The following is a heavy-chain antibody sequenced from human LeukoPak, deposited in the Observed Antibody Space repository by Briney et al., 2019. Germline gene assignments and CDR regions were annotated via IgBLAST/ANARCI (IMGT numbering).Heavy chain of an antibody. CDR2: INERGTDS. V-gene: IGHV3-74*03. Sequence: GGSLRLSCTASGFTFSGHWIHWVRHPPGMGLEWVSRINERGTDSMYAESVKGRFTISRDNAKNTVYLQMNSLRAEDTAVYYCVRDETLWTLDWWGQGTLVSVSS. D-gene: IGHD1-1*01. CDR1: GFTFSGHW. J-gene: IGHJ4*02. CDR3: VRDETLWTLDW.